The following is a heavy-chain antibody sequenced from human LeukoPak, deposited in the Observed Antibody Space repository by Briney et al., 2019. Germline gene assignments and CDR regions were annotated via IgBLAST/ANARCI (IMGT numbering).Heavy chain of an antibody. CDR1: GFTFDDYP. Sequence: GGPLRPSCAASGFTFDDYPMHWVRKAPGKGLVWASRINNVGSSTTYADSVKGRFTMSRDNAKNTLYLQMNGLRAEDTAVYYCAKSLTRPEAGWFDPWGQGTLVTVSS. J-gene: IGHJ5*02. V-gene: IGHV3-74*01. CDR3: AKSLTRPEAGWFDP. D-gene: IGHD4-23*01. CDR2: INNVGSST.